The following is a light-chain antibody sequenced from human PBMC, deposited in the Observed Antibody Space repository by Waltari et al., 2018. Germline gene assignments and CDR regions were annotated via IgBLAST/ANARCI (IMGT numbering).Light chain of an antibody. Sequence: QSVVTQPPSASGTPGQMVTISCSGSSSNIGDNHVYWYQQVPGTAPKLLVHTNNERPSGVPARFTGSKSGTSASLAIYGLRSEDEADYYCASWDDKLNAWVIGGGTRLTVL. J-gene: IGLJ3*02. CDR3: ASWDDKLNAWV. CDR2: TNN. V-gene: IGLV1-47*01. CDR1: SSNIGDNH.